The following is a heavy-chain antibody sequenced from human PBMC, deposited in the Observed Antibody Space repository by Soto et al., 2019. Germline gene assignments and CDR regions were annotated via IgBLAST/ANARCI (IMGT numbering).Heavy chain of an antibody. CDR1: GFTFSIYA. J-gene: IGHJ4*02. D-gene: IGHD6-19*01. CDR2: ISYDGTKT. CDR3: AKDRGPRRQWLMDPFDY. Sequence: QVQLVESGGGVVQPGRSLRVSCAASGFTFSIYAMHWVRQAPGTGLEWVAVISYDGTKTYYADSVKGRFTISRDNSKNTVYLQMNSLRDEDTAVYYWAKDRGPRRQWLMDPFDYWGKGTLVTVSP. V-gene: IGHV3-30*18.